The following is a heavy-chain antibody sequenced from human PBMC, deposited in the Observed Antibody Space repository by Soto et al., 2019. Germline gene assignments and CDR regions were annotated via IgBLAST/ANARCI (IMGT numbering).Heavy chain of an antibody. D-gene: IGHD2-2*01. CDR3: ARVGDCSSTSCRPLGAFDI. V-gene: IGHV1-69*13. J-gene: IGHJ3*02. CDR1: GGTFSSYA. CDR2: IIPIFGTA. Sequence: GASVKVSCKASGGTFSSYAISWVRQAPGQGLEWMGGIIPIFGTANYAQKFQGRVTITADESTSTAYMELRSLRSEDTAVYYCARVGDCSSTSCRPLGAFDIWGQGTMVTVSS.